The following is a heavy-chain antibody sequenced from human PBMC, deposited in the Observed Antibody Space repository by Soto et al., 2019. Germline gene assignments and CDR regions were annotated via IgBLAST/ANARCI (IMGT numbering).Heavy chain of an antibody. J-gene: IGHJ6*02. CDR3: ANIAARPAGYYYYGMDV. CDR1: GFTFSSYS. V-gene: IGHV3-21*01. CDR2: ISSSSSYI. D-gene: IGHD6-6*01. Sequence: GGSLRLSCAASGFTFSSYSMNWVRQAPGKGLEWVSSISSSSSYIYYADSVKGRFTISRDNAKNSLYLQMNSLRAEDTAVYYCANIAARPAGYYYYGMDVWGQGTTVTVSS.